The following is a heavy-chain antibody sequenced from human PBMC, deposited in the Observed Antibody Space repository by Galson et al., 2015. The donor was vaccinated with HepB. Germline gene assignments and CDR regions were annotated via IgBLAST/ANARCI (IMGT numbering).Heavy chain of an antibody. Sequence: SLRLSCAASGFTFSSYAMSWVRQAPGKGLEWVSAISGSGGSTYYADSVKGRFTISRDNSKNTLYLQMNSLRAEDTAVYYCAKKGMGYSSSWYRPDYYFDYWGQGTLVTVSS. CDR3: AKKGMGYSSSWYRPDYYFDY. J-gene: IGHJ4*02. V-gene: IGHV3-23*01. CDR1: GFTFSSYA. D-gene: IGHD6-13*01. CDR2: ISGSGGST.